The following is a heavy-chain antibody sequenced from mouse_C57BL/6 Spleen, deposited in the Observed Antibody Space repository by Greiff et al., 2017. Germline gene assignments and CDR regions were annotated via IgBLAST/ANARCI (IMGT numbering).Heavy chain of an antibody. J-gene: IGHJ4*01. V-gene: IGHV1-76*01. CDR2: IYPGSGNT. CDR1: GYTFTDYY. Sequence: QVHVKQSGAELVRPGASVKLSCKASGYTFTDYYINWVKQRPGQGLEWIARIYPGSGNTDYNEKFKGKATLTAEKSSSTAYTQLSSLTSEDSAGYFCARSRNWDDAMDYWGQGTSVTVSS. D-gene: IGHD4-1*01. CDR3: ARSRNWDDAMDY.